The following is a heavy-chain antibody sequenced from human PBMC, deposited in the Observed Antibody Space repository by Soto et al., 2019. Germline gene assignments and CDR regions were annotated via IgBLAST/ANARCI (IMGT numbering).Heavy chain of an antibody. CDR1: GFTFSDYY. V-gene: IGHV3-11*01. CDR2: ISSSGSGI. CDR3: ARAYSDAFDI. Sequence: QVQLVESGGGLVKPGGSLRLSCAASGFTFSDYYMTWMRQAPGKGLEWVSYISSSGSGIYYPDSVKGRFTISRDNAKKSLYLQMSSPRAEDTAVYYCARAYSDAFDIWGQGTLVAVSS. D-gene: IGHD2-15*01. J-gene: IGHJ3*02.